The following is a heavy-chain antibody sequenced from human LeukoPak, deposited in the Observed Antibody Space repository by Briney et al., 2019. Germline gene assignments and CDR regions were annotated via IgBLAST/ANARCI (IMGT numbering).Heavy chain of an antibody. CDR1: GFTFSSYA. J-gene: IGHJ4*02. Sequence: GGSLRLSCAASGFTFSSYAMHWVRQAPGKGLEWVAVISYDGSDKYYADSVKGRFTISRDNSKNTLYLQMNSLRAEDTAVYYCVRLSIAVEGYWGQGTLVTVSS. D-gene: IGHD6-19*01. CDR3: VRLSIAVEGY. V-gene: IGHV3-30-3*01. CDR2: ISYDGSDK.